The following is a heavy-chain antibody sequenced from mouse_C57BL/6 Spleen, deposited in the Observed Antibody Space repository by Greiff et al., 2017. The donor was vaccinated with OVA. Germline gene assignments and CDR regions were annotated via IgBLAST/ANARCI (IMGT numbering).Heavy chain of an antibody. J-gene: IGHJ2*01. V-gene: IGHV1-50*01. Sequence: QVQLQQPGAELVKPGASVKLSCKASGYTFTSYWMQWVKQRPGQGLEWIGEIDPSDSYTNYNQKFKGKATLTVDTSSSTAYMQLSSLTSEDSAVYYCARSCDAYYLDYWGQGTTLTVSS. CDR1: GYTFTSYW. CDR3: ARSCDAYYLDY. CDR2: IDPSDSYT.